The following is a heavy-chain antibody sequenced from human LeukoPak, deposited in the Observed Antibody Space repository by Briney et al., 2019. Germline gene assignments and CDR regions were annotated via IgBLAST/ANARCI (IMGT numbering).Heavy chain of an antibody. D-gene: IGHD5-12*01. Sequence: PSETLSLTCTVSGGSISSYYWSWIRQPPGKGLEWIGYIYYSGSTNYNPSLKSRVTISVDTSKNQFSLKLTSLPAADTAVYSCARSRSPRIVATTPGYFDYWGQGTLVTVSS. V-gene: IGHV4-59*08. CDR1: GGSISSYY. J-gene: IGHJ4*02. CDR2: IYYSGST. CDR3: ARSRSPRIVATTPGYFDY.